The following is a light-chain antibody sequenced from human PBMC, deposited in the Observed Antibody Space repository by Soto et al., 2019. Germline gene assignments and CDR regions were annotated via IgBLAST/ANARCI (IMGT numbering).Light chain of an antibody. J-gene: IGKJ5*01. CDR3: HQRQYWPPIT. CDR2: DAS. V-gene: IGKV3-11*01. Sequence: VVLTQSPATLSLSPGERATLSCRTSLRVSVYLDWYQQKPGQAPRLLISDASNRATGIPARFSGSGSGTDFTLTISSLEPEAFAVYYCHQRQYWPPITFGQGTRLEIK. CDR1: LRVSVY.